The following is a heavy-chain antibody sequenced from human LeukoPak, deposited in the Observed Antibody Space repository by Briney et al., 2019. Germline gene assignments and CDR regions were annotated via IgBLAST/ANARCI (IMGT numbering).Heavy chain of an antibody. CDR3: ARVYCSNGVCYYFDY. CDR2: IYYSGST. Sequence: SQTLSLTCTASGGSISSGGYYWSWIRQHPGKGLEWIGYIYYSGSTYYNPSLKSRVTISVDTSKNQFSLKLSSVSAADTAVYYCARVYCSNGVCYYFDYWGQGTLVTVSS. J-gene: IGHJ4*02. V-gene: IGHV4-31*03. D-gene: IGHD2-8*01. CDR1: GGSISSGGYY.